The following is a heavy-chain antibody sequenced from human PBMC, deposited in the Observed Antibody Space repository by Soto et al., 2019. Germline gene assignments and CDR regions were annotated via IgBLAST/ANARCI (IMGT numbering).Heavy chain of an antibody. Sequence: QITLKESGPALVIPTQTLTLTCTFSGFSLNTRGVGVGGIRQPPGKALEWVALIHWDDEKRYSPSLRNTLTIPNDTSKTQVVLIMTYTDHVDTTTYYCACRPIVLGSGWNFDFWGQGILVTVSS. CDR1: GFSLNTRGVG. D-gene: IGHD6-19*01. J-gene: IGHJ4*02. V-gene: IGHV2-5*02. CDR3: ACRPIVLGSGWNFDF. CDR2: IHWDDEK.